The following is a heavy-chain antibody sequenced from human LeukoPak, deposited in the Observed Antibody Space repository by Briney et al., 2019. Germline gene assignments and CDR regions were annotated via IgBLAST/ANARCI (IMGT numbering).Heavy chain of an antibody. CDR1: GGSINSYY. Sequence: SETLSLTCTVSGGSINSYYWSWIRQPPGKGLEWIGYIYYSGSTNYNPSLKSRVTISVDTSKNQFSLKLSSVTAADTAVYYCARGPSGWYTVDYWGQGTLVTVSS. D-gene: IGHD6-19*01. CDR2: IYYSGST. J-gene: IGHJ4*02. CDR3: ARGPSGWYTVDY. V-gene: IGHV4-59*01.